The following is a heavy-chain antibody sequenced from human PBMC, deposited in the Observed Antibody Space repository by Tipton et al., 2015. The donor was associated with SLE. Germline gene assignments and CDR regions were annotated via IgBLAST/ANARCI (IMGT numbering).Heavy chain of an antibody. CDR1: GGSISGYH. CDR2: ISYTETT. Sequence: TLSITCTVSGGSISGYHWSWLRQPPGKGLEWIGYISYTETTKYNPSLESRVIISVDTSKNQFSLRLSSLTAADTAMYYCARHVGVAYYYAMDVWGQGTTVVISS. J-gene: IGHJ6*02. V-gene: IGHV4-59*08. D-gene: IGHD2-15*01. CDR3: ARHVGVAYYYAMDV.